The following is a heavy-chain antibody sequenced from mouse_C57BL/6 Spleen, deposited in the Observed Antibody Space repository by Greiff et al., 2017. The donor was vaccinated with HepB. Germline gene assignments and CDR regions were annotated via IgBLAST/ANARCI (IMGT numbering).Heavy chain of an antibody. V-gene: IGHV5-4*01. CDR2: ISDGGSYT. D-gene: IGHD1-1*01. Sequence: EVQVVESGGGLVKPGGSLKLSCAASGFTFSSYAMSWVRQTPEKRLEWVATISDGGSYTYYPDNVKGRFTISRDNAKNNLYLQMSHLKSEDTAMYYCARAVVATYYAMDYWGQGTSVTVSS. CDR1: GFTFSSYA. CDR3: ARAVVATYYAMDY. J-gene: IGHJ4*01.